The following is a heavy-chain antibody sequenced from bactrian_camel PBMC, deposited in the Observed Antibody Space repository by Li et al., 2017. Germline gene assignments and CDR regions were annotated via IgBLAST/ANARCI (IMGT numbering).Heavy chain of an antibody. CDR3: VADCEFRYDQFIFDVGT. V-gene: IGHV3S40*01. D-gene: IGHD7*01. J-gene: IGHJ6*01. CDR2: ITLETGNT. Sequence: DVQLVESGGGLVQPGGSLRLSCAASAATGGPFYMAYFRQAPGKEREGVATITLETGNTDYADSVKGRFTISQDGADNTVYLQMNSLKPEDSAMYFCVADCEFRYDQFIFDVGTWGQGTQVTVS. CDR1: AATGGPFY.